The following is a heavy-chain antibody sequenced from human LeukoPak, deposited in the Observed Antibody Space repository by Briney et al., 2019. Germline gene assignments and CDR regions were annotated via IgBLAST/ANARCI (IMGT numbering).Heavy chain of an antibody. V-gene: IGHV1-2*02. CDR3: ARDLWVKGGWPRYGMDV. J-gene: IGHJ6*02. CDR2: INPNNGGT. D-gene: IGHD6-19*01. Sequence: GASVKVSCKASGYTFTAYYIHWVRRVPGQGIEWMGWINPNNGGTNYVQHRLIMTRDTSTSTVYMELIRLRSEDTAIYYCARDLWVKGGWPRYGMDVWGQGTTVTVSS. CDR1: GYTFTAYY.